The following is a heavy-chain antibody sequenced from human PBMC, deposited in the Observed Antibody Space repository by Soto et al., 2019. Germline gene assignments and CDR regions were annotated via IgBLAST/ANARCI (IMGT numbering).Heavy chain of an antibody. V-gene: IGHV3-23*01. D-gene: IGHD3-22*01. J-gene: IGHJ4*02. CDR2: ISGSGGST. CDR1: GFTFSSYA. CDR3: AKARRSDYYYDSSGYPSLDY. Sequence: PGGSLRLSCAASGFTFSSYAMSWVRQAPGKGLEWVSAISGSGGSTYYADSVKGRFTISRDNSKNTLYLQMNSLRAEDTAVYYWAKARRSDYYYDSSGYPSLDYWGQGTLVTVSS.